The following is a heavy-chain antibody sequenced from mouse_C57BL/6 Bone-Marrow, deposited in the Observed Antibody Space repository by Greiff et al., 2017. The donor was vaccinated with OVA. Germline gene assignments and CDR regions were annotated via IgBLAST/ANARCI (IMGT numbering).Heavy chain of an antibody. CDR1: EYEFPSHD. D-gene: IGHD2-1*01. CDR2: INSDGGST. J-gene: IGHJ3*01. Sequence: EVKLMESGGGLVQPGESLKLSCESNEYEFPSHDMSWVRKTPEKRLELVAAINSDGGSTYYPDTMERRFIISRDNTKKTLYLQMSSLRSEDTVLYDCATMVTTRAWFAYWGQGTLVTVSA. V-gene: IGHV5-2*01. CDR3: ATMVTTRAWFAY.